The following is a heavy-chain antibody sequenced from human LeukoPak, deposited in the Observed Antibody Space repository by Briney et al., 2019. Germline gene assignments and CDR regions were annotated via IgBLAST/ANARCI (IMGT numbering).Heavy chain of an antibody. CDR2: FDPEDGET. Sequence: ASVKVSCKVSGYTLTELSMHWVRQAPGKGLEWMVGFDPEDGETIYAQKFQGRVTMTEDTSTDTAYMELSSLRSEDTAVYYCATIQKEWSGYSGYDPVFGYWGQGTLVTVSS. D-gene: IGHD5-12*01. J-gene: IGHJ4*02. CDR1: GYTLTELS. V-gene: IGHV1-24*01. CDR3: ATIQKEWSGYSGYDPVFGY.